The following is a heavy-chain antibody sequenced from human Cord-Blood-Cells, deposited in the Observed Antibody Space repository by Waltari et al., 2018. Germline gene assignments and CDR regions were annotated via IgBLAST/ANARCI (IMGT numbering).Heavy chain of an antibody. CDR1: GFTFSSYS. D-gene: IGHD6-19*01. J-gene: IGHJ3*02. CDR3: ARTSGWYAFDI. Sequence: EVQLVESGGGLVKPGGSLRLSCAASGFTFSSYSMNWVRQAPGKGLEVVSSISSSSSYIYYADPVKGRFTISRDNAKNSLYLQMNSLRAEDTAVYYCARTSGWYAFDIWGQGTMVTVSS. V-gene: IGHV3-21*01. CDR2: ISSSSSYI.